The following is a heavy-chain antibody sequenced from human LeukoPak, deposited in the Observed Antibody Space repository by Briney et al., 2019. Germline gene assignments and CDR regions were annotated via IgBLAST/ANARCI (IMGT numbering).Heavy chain of an antibody. CDR3: ASNVEMATMVSWFDP. CDR1: GFTFSSYS. Sequence: PGGSLRLSCAASGFTFSSYSMNWVRQAPGKGLEWVSNISSSSSTIYYADSVKGRFTISRDNAKNSLYLQMNSLRAEDTAVYYCASNVEMATMVSWFDPWGQGTLVTVSS. V-gene: IGHV3-48*01. J-gene: IGHJ5*02. D-gene: IGHD5-24*01. CDR2: ISSSSSTI.